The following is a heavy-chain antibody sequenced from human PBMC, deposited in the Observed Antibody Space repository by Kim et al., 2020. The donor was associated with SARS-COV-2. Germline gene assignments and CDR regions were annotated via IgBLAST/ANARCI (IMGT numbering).Heavy chain of an antibody. CDR2: INPSGGST. CDR3: ARDTRVVAAAVYYYYYGMDV. Sequence: ASVKVSCKASGYTFTSYYMHWVRQAPGQGLEWMGIINPSGGSTSYAQKFQGRVTMTRDTSTSTVYMELSSLRSEDTAVYYCARDTRVVAAAVYYYYYGMDVWGQGTTVTVSS. D-gene: IGHD6-13*01. V-gene: IGHV1-46*01. J-gene: IGHJ6*02. CDR1: GYTFTSYY.